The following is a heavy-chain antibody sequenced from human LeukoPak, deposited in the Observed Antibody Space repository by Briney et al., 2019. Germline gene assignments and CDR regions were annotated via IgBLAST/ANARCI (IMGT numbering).Heavy chain of an antibody. Sequence: PSETLSLTCTVSGGTVSSGSYYWSWIRQPPGKGLAWIGYIYYSGSTNYNPSLKSRVTISVDTSKNQFSLKLSSVTAADTAVYYCAGDGYNYNFDYWGQGTLVTVSS. CDR3: AGDGYNYNFDY. CDR2: IYYSGST. D-gene: IGHD5-24*01. J-gene: IGHJ4*02. CDR1: GGTVSSGSYY. V-gene: IGHV4-61*01.